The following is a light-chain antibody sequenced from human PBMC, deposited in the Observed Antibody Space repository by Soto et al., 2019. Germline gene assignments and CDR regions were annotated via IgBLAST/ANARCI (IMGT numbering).Light chain of an antibody. CDR1: QSVLSSSTNKNY. Sequence: DIVMTQSPDSLAVSLGERATINCKSTQSVLSSSTNKNYLAWYQQKPGQPPKLLIYWASTRESGVPDRFSGSGSGTDFILTISSLQAADFAVYYCQQYNNWPRTFGQGTKLEIK. V-gene: IGKV4-1*01. J-gene: IGKJ2*01. CDR3: QQYNNWPRT. CDR2: WAS.